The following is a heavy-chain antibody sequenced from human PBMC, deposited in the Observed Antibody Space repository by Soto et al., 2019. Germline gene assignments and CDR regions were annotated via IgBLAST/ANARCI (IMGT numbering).Heavy chain of an antibody. CDR2: IYYSGST. Sequence: SETLSLTCTVSGGSISSGGYYWSWIRQHPGKGLEWIGYIYYSGSTYYNPSLKSRVTISVDMSKNQFSLKLSSVTAADTAVYYCATCGYYYGSGSYAFDIWGQGTMVTVSS. CDR3: ATCGYYYGSGSYAFDI. J-gene: IGHJ3*02. CDR1: GGSISSGGYY. V-gene: IGHV4-31*03. D-gene: IGHD3-10*01.